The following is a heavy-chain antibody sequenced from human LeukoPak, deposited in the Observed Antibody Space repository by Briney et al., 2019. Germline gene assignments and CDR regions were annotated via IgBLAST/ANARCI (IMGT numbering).Heavy chain of an antibody. Sequence: KFGESLKISCKGSGYSFTSYWIGWVRQMPGKGLEWMGIIYPGDLDTKINPSFQGQVTFSADKSINTAYLQWSSLKASDTAMYYCARFEVNHEDSSSYYYFDHWGQGTLVIASS. CDR1: GYSFTSYW. CDR2: IYPGDLDT. V-gene: IGHV5-51*01. CDR3: ARFEVNHEDSSSYYYFDH. J-gene: IGHJ4*02. D-gene: IGHD3-22*01.